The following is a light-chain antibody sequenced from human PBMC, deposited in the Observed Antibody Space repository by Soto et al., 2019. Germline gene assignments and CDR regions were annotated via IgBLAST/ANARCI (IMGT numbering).Light chain of an antibody. CDR1: QGIIDY. V-gene: IGKV1-27*01. CDR3: QKYDTAPQT. J-gene: IGKJ1*01. CDR2: AAS. Sequence: DIQMTQSPSSLSASVGDTVTITCRASQGIIDYLAWFQQRPGQAPKLLIYAASTLHTGVPSRFSGSGAGGSGAGIEFTLTISSLQPEDVGTYYCQKYDTAPQTFGPGTSVEIK.